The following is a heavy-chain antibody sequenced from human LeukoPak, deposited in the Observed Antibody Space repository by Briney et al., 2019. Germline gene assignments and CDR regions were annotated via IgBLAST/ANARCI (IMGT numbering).Heavy chain of an antibody. CDR1: GFTFSSYA. CDR3: ATRGWYVPAES. CDR2: ISGSGGST. D-gene: IGHD6-19*01. V-gene: IGHV3-23*01. J-gene: IGHJ4*02. Sequence: PGGSLRLSCAASGFTFSSYAMSWVRQAPGMGLEWVSGISGSGGSTFYADSVRGRFTISRDNSKNTLYLQMNSLRAEDTAVYYCATRGWYVPAESWGQGTLVTVSS.